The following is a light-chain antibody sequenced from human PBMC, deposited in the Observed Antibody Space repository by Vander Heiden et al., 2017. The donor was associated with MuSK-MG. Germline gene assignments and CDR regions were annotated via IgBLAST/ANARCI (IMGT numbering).Light chain of an antibody. CDR2: DIS. J-gene: IGKJ2*02. V-gene: IGKV3-11*01. CDR1: QCVDSY. CDR3: HLRNNGPVQST. Sequence: VVLTQSPVTLSLSPGQRATRSCRASQCVDSYILAWYQQTPGQAPRLLFYDISHRATGIPPRFSASGSGTDFTLTISSLEPEDFAVYYCHLRNNGPVQSTFGQGTKLEIK.